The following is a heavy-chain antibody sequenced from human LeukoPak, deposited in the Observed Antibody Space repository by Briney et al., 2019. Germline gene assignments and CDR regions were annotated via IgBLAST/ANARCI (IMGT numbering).Heavy chain of an antibody. CDR3: ARVKSIAATLTEYYFDY. Sequence: SSETLSLTCTVSGGSISSYYWSWIRQPAGKGLEWIGRIYTSGSTNYNPSLKSRVTMSVDTSKNQFSLKLSSVTAADTAVYYCARVKSIAATLTEYYFDYWSQGTLVTVSS. D-gene: IGHD6-6*01. J-gene: IGHJ4*02. CDR2: IYTSGST. V-gene: IGHV4-4*07. CDR1: GGSISSYY.